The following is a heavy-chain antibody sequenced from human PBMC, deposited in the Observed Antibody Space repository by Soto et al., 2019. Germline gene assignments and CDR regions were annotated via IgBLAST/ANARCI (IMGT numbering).Heavy chain of an antibody. CDR1: GFTFSDYY. J-gene: IGHJ4*02. CDR2: SKNKADSYTT. D-gene: IGHD3-16*01. V-gene: IGHV3-72*01. CDR3: TVWGLGTDVGAA. Sequence: EVQLVESGGGLVQPGGSLRLSCAASGFTFSDYYMDWVRQAPGKGLEWVGRSKNKADSYTTEYAATVKSRFSISRAGAKNSLYLQINSLKTEDTAVYYCTVWGLGTDVGAAGGQGTLVTVSS.